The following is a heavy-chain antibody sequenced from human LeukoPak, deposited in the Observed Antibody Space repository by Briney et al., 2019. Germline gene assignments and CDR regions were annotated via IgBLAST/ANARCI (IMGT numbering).Heavy chain of an antibody. J-gene: IGHJ3*02. CDR2: ISYDGSNK. CDR1: GFTFSSYA. Sequence: GGSLRLSCAASGFTFSSYAMHWVRQAPGKGLEWVAVISYDGSNKYYADSVKGRFTISRDNSKNTLYLQMNILRAEDTAVYYCARSSSPKDDDAFDIWGQGTMVTVSS. CDR3: ARSSSPKDDDAFDI. V-gene: IGHV3-30*04. D-gene: IGHD6-6*01.